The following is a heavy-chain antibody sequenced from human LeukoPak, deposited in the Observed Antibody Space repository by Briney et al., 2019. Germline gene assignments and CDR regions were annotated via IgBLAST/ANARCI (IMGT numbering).Heavy chain of an antibody. D-gene: IGHD3-22*01. CDR1: GFTFSSYA. Sequence: GGSLRLSCAASGFTFSSYAMSWVRQAPGKGLEWVSGISGSGGSTYYADSVKGRFTISRDNSKNTLYLQMNSLRAEDTAVYYCAKDGDYYDSDAYSSFFDYWGPGTLVTVSS. V-gene: IGHV3-23*01. CDR3: AKDGDYYDSDAYSSFFDY. J-gene: IGHJ4*02. CDR2: ISGSGGST.